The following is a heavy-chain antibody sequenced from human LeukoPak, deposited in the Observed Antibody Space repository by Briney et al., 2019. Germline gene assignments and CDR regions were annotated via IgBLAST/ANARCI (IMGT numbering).Heavy chain of an antibody. Sequence: SETLSLTCTVSGGSISTYYWSWIRQPPGKGLEWIGFVDYSGSTNYNPSLKSRVIISVDTSKNQFSLRLSSVTAADTAVYYCARDHVDTVMVFTSTHAFDIWGQGTMVTVSS. CDR2: VDYSGST. CDR3: ARDHVDTVMVFTSTHAFDI. D-gene: IGHD5-18*01. CDR1: GGSISTYY. V-gene: IGHV4-59*01. J-gene: IGHJ3*02.